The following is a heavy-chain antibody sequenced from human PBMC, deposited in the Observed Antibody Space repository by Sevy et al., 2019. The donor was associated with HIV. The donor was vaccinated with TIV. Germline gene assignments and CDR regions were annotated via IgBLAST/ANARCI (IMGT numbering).Heavy chain of an antibody. V-gene: IGHV3-48*03. CDR3: ATSRRDYYNYYFDY. CDR1: GLSFRSYE. J-gene: IGHJ4*01. Sequence: GGSLRLSCAASGLSFRSYELNWVRQAPGKGLQWISCISTGGGTIFYADSVEGRFTISRDNAKNSVFLQMNSLRAEDTAVYFCATSRRDYYNYYFDYWGHGTLVTVSS. CDR2: ISTGGGTI. D-gene: IGHD3-22*01.